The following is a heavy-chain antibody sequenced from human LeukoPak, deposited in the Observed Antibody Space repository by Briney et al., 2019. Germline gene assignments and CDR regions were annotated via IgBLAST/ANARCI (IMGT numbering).Heavy chain of an antibody. J-gene: IGHJ4*02. CDR2: ISAYNGNT. D-gene: IGHD1-26*01. Sequence: ASVKVSCKASGYTFTSYGISWVRQAPGQGLEWMGWISAYNGNTNYAQKLQGRVTMTTDTSTSRAYMELRSLRSDDTAVYYCARVTEWELVEYFDYWGQGTLVTVSS. CDR3: ARVTEWELVEYFDY. V-gene: IGHV1-18*01. CDR1: GYTFTSYG.